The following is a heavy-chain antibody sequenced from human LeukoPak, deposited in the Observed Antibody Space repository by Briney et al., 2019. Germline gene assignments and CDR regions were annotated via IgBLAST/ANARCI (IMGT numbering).Heavy chain of an antibody. CDR1: GFTFSSYV. V-gene: IGHV3-23*01. Sequence: PGGSLRLSCAASGFTFSSYVMSWVRQAPGKGLEWVSGISGSGDSTYYADSVKGRFTISRDNSKNTLYLQMNSLRAEDTAVYYCARDRVAVAGTADYYYYGMDVWGQGTTVTVSS. CDR3: ARDRVAVAGTADYYYYGMDV. J-gene: IGHJ6*02. D-gene: IGHD6-19*01. CDR2: ISGSGDST.